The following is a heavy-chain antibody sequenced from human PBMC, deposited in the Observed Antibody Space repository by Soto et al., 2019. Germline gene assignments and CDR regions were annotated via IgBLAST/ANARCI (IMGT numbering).Heavy chain of an antibody. CDR3: VRGWVWSSDSGRTTLVFDI. CDR1: GGTFSGYY. CDR2: INHSGST. J-gene: IGHJ3*02. Sequence: PSETLSLTCAVYGGTFSGYYWTWIRQPPGKGQEWIGEINHSGSTNYHTSIKSRVTISVDSSKNQFYLKLSYVTAADTAVYYCVRGWVWSSDSGRTTLVFDIWGQGTMVTGS. V-gene: IGHV4-34*01. D-gene: IGHD3-10*01.